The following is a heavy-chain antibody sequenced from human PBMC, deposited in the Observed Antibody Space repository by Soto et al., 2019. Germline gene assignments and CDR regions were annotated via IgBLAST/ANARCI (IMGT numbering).Heavy chain of an antibody. Sequence: SETLSLTCTVSGGSISSYYWSWIRQPAGKGLERIGRINTSGSTNNNPSLKSRVTMSVDTSKNQFSLKLSSVTAADTAVYYCARDVVVTAYDAFDIWGRGTMVTVSS. J-gene: IGHJ3*02. D-gene: IGHD2-21*02. V-gene: IGHV4-4*07. CDR2: INTSGST. CDR3: ARDVVVTAYDAFDI. CDR1: GGSISSYY.